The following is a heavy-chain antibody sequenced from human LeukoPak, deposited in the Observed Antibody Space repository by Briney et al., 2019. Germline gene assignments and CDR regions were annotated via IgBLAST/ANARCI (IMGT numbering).Heavy chain of an antibody. CDR3: AREDDYYGSGSLDY. V-gene: IGHV3-33*01. CDR2: IWYDGSNK. CDR1: GFTFISYG. Sequence: PGGSLRLSCAASGFTFISYGMHWVRQAPGKGLEWVAVIWYDGSNKYYADSVKGRFTISRDNSKNTLYLQMNSLRAEDTAVYYCAREDDYYGSGSLDYWGQGTLVTVSS. J-gene: IGHJ4*02. D-gene: IGHD3-10*01.